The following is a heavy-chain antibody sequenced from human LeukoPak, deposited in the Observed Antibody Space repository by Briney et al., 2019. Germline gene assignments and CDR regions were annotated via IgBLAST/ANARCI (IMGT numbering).Heavy chain of an antibody. Sequence: PSETLSLTCTVSGDSISSSDYYWAWIRQPPGKGLEWIGNIYYNGNTYYNSSLKSRVTISIDTSKNQFSLKLSSVTAADTAVYYCARHGDYYGSGSRYWGQGTLVTVSS. CDR2: IYYNGNT. J-gene: IGHJ4*02. V-gene: IGHV4-39*01. D-gene: IGHD3-10*01. CDR3: ARHGDYYGSGSRY. CDR1: GDSISSSDYY.